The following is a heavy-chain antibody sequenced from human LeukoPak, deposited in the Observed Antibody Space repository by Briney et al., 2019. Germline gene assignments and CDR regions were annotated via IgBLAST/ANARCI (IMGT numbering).Heavy chain of an antibody. Sequence: GGSLRLSCAASGFTFSTYAMSWVRQAPGKGLEWVSYISGSSSYIYYADSVKGRFTISRDNAKNSLYLQMNSLRAEDTAVYYCARAEEYYYDSSGYHWGQGTLVTVSS. J-gene: IGHJ5*02. CDR3: ARAEEYYYDSSGYH. CDR1: GFTFSTYA. CDR2: ISGSSSYI. D-gene: IGHD3-22*01. V-gene: IGHV3-21*05.